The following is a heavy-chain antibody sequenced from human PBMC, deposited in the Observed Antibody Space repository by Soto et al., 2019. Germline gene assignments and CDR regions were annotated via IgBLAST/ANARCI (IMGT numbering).Heavy chain of an antibody. V-gene: IGHV2-5*02. CDR3: AHRPSYCSGGSCYSGFDY. Sequence: QITLKESGPTLVKPTQTLTLTCTFSGFSLSTSGVGVGWIRQPPGKALEWLALIYWDDDKRYSPSLKSRLTITKXTTNDQXXLTMTNMDPVDTATYYCAHRPSYCSGGSCYSGFDYWGQGTLVTVSS. CDR2: IYWDDDK. J-gene: IGHJ4*02. D-gene: IGHD2-15*01. CDR1: GFSLSTSGVG.